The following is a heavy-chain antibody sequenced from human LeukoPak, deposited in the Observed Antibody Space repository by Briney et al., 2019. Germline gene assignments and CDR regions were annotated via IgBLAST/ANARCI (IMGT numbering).Heavy chain of an antibody. CDR3: ARDSANYYGSGSYYNY. CDR2: INSDGSST. CDR1: GFTFSSYW. Sequence: GGSLRLSCAASGFTFSSYWMHWVRHAPGKGLVWVSRINSDGSSTSYADSVKGRFTISRDNAKNTLYLQMNSLRAEDTAVYYCARDSANYYGSGSYYNYWGQGTLVTVSS. V-gene: IGHV3-74*01. J-gene: IGHJ4*02. D-gene: IGHD3-10*01.